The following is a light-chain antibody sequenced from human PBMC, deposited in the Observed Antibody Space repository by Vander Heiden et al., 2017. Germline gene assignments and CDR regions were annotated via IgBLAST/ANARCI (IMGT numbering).Light chain of an antibody. CDR1: SGHSTYV. CDR3: QTWGTGIRV. Sequence: QLVLAPSPSASASLVASVQLTCTLSSGHSTYVIAWHQQQPGKGPRYLMKVNRDGSHSKGDGIPDRFSGSRSGAELYLTISSLRSEDEADYYCQTWGTGIRVFGGGTKLTVL. CDR2: VNRDGSH. J-gene: IGLJ3*02. V-gene: IGLV4-69*02.